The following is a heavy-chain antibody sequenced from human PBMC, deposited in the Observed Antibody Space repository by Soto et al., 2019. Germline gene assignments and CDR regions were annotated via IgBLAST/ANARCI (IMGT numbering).Heavy chain of an antibody. J-gene: IGHJ5*02. CDR1: GGSISSGGYY. D-gene: IGHD2-15*01. Sequence: QVQLQESGPGLVKPSQTLSLTCTVSGGSISSGGYYWSWIRQHPGKGLEWIGYIYYSGSTYYNPSLKSRVTISVDTSKNQFSLKLSSVTAADTAVYYCAREINASNIYCSGGSCYSVSWFDPWGQGTLVTVSS. CDR3: AREINASNIYCSGGSCYSVSWFDP. CDR2: IYYSGST. V-gene: IGHV4-31*03.